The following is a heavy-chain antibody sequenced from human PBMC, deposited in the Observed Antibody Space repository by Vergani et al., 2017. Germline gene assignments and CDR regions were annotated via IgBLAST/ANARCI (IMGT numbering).Heavy chain of an antibody. CDR2: ISSSGSTI. Sequence: EVQLVESGGGLVQPGGSLRLSCAASGFTFSSYEMNWVRQAPGKGLEWVSYISSSGSTIYYADSVKGRFTISRDNAKNSLYLQMNSLRAEDTAVYYCARAQGWNYYFDYWGQGTLVTVSS. D-gene: IGHD1-1*01. CDR3: ARAQGWNYYFDY. J-gene: IGHJ4*02. CDR1: GFTFSSYE. V-gene: IGHV3-48*03.